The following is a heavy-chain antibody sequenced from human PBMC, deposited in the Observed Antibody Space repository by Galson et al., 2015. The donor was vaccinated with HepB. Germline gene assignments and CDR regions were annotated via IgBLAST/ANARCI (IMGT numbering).Heavy chain of an antibody. V-gene: IGHV3-48*03. J-gene: IGHJ4*02. CDR1: GFTFSSYA. CDR2: ITGSDNTI. CDR3: ARGLIVNTAMIAFDY. D-gene: IGHD5-18*01. Sequence: SLRLSCAASGFTFSSYAMNWVRQAPGKGLGWVPYITGSDNTIFYADSVKGRFTISRDNTKNSLYLQMNSLRVEDTAVYYCARGLIVNTAMIAFDYWGQGALVTVSS.